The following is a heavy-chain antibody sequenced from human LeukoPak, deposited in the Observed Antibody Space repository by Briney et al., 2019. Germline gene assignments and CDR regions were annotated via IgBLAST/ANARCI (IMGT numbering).Heavy chain of an antibody. CDR2: INPNSGGT. Sequence: ASVKVSCKASGYTFTAYYIHWVRQAPGQGLEWMGWINPNSGGTNYAQRFQGRVTMTRDTSIPTAYMELSRLRSDDTAVYYRASPWGRWFGELIWYFDLWGRGTLVTVSS. J-gene: IGHJ2*01. V-gene: IGHV1-2*02. CDR1: GYTFTAYY. CDR3: ASPWGRWFGELIWYFDL. D-gene: IGHD3-10*01.